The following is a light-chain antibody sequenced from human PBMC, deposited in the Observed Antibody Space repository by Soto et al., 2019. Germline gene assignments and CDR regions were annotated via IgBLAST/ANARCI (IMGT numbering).Light chain of an antibody. Sequence: AIRMTQSPSSFSASPGDRVTITCRASQSIGTYLAWYQQIPGRAPKLLIFAASTLHRGVPSRFSGSGSGTDFTLTISCLQSEDFATYYCQQYYIYPPTFGGGTKVEIK. CDR3: QQYYIYPPT. J-gene: IGKJ4*01. CDR1: QSIGTY. CDR2: AAS. V-gene: IGKV1-8*01.